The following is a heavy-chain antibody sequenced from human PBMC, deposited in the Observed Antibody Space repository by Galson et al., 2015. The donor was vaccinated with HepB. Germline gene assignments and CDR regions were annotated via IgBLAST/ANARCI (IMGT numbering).Heavy chain of an antibody. Sequence: SLRLSCAASGFTFSSYSMNWVRQAPGKGLEWVSSISSSSSYIYYADSVKGRFTISRDNAKNSLYLQMNSLRAEDTAVYYCARGSITIFGVVTRFDPWGQGTLVTVSS. CDR1: GFTFSSYS. J-gene: IGHJ5*02. CDR3: ARGSITIFGVVTRFDP. V-gene: IGHV3-21*01. CDR2: ISSSSSYI. D-gene: IGHD3-3*01.